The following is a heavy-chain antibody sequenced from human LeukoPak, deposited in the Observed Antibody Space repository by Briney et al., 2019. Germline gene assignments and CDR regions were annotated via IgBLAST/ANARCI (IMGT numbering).Heavy chain of an antibody. CDR3: ARDRSNSDL. CDR2: IRADKGKT. V-gene: IGHV1-18*01. J-gene: IGHJ5*02. CDR1: GYKFKTFG. D-gene: IGHD4-11*01. Sequence: ASVKVSCKTSGYKFKTFGISWVRQAPGQGLEWMGWIRADKGKTDYAQKFQDRVTLTIDTSTSTAYMELRSLTSDDTATYYCARDRSNSDLWGRGTLVTVS.